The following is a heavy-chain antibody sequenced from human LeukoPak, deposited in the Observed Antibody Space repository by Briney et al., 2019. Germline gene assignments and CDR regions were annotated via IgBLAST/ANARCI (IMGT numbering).Heavy chain of an antibody. V-gene: IGHV4-59*01. CDR1: GGSISGYY. CDR2: IYYSGST. CDR3: ARVRFLEWLSLYYFDY. D-gene: IGHD3-3*01. J-gene: IGHJ4*02. Sequence: PSGTLSLTCTVSGGSISGYYWSWIRQPPGKGLEWIGYIYYSGSTNYNPSLKSRVTISVDTSKNQFSLKLSSVTAADTAVYYCARVRFLEWLSLYYFDYWGQGTLVTVSS.